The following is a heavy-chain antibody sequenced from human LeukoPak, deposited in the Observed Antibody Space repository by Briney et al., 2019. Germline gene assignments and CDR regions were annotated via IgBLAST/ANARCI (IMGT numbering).Heavy chain of an antibody. J-gene: IGHJ3*02. Sequence: PGGSLRLSCAASGFTFSSYGMHWVRQAPGKGLEWVAVIWYDGSNKYYADSVKGRFTISRDNSKNTLYLQVNSLRAEDTAVYYCARDFGLLGYSYGHDAFDIWGQGTMVTVSS. CDR3: ARDFGLLGYSYGHDAFDI. CDR1: GFTFSSYG. D-gene: IGHD5-18*01. CDR2: IWYDGSNK. V-gene: IGHV3-33*01.